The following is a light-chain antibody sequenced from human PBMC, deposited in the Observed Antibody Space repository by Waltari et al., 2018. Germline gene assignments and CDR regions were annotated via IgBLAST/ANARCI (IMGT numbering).Light chain of an antibody. CDR2: RGN. CDR1: SSNIGSNY. CDR3: AAWDDSLSGFYV. J-gene: IGLJ1*01. Sequence: QSVLTQSPSASGTPGQRVTISCSGSSSNIGSNYVYWYQQLPGTAPKLLIYRGNQRPSGVPDRFSGSKSGTSASLAISGLRSEDEADYYCAAWDDSLSGFYVFGTGTKVTVL. V-gene: IGLV1-47*01.